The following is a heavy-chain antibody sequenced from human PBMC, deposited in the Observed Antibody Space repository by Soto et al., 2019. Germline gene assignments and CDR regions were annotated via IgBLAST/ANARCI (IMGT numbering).Heavy chain of an antibody. D-gene: IGHD3-10*01. CDR1: GFTFSSYG. V-gene: IGHV3-30*18. CDR3: AKGRKVGSGPQDY. Sequence: GGSLRFSCAASGFTFSSYGMHWVRQAPGKGLEWVAVISYDGSNKYYADSVKGRFTISRDNSKNTLYLQMNSLRAEDTAVYYCAKGRKVGSGPQDYWGQGTLVTVSS. CDR2: ISYDGSNK. J-gene: IGHJ4*02.